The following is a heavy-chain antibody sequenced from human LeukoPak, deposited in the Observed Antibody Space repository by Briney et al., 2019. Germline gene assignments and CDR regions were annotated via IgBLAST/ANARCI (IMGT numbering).Heavy chain of an antibody. V-gene: IGHV3-23*01. CDR1: GFTFSSSA. CDR3: ANVDEDYFDY. Sequence: GGSLKLSCAASGFTFSSSAMSWVRQAPGRGLEWVSSITDSGDGTYYADSVKGRFTISRDDSKNTLYLQMNSLRAEDTAVYYCANVDEDYFDYWGQGTLVTVSS. CDR2: ITDSGDGT. J-gene: IGHJ4*02.